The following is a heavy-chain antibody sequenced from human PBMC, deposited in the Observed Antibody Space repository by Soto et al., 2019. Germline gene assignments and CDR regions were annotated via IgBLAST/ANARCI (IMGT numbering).Heavy chain of an antibody. D-gene: IGHD3-22*01. Sequence: QLQRVQSGAEVRKPGSSVKVSCKASGGTFSRHAISWVRQAPGQGLEWMGGIIPIFGTANHAQKFQGRVTIIADESTSTVYMEVSSLRSEDTAMYYCARGWGYDSNDYYYAYWGQGTLVIVSS. CDR1: GGTFSRHA. J-gene: IGHJ4*02. CDR2: IIPIFGTA. V-gene: IGHV1-69*01. CDR3: ARGWGYDSNDYYYAY.